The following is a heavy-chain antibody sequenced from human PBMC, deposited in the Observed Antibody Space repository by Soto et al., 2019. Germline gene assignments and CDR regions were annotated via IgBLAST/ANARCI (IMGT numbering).Heavy chain of an antibody. D-gene: IGHD3-16*01. CDR2: IRSKGHNYAT. CDR1: AFAFSGSA. CDR3: TRDLFSYDYSGILWFDP. V-gene: IGHV3-73*01. Sequence: PGGSLRLSCAASAFAFSGSAMYWVRQASGKGPEWVGRIRSKGHNYATVYAASVKGRFTISRDDSKNTAYLQMNSLQTEDTAVYYCTRDLFSYDYSGILWFDPWGQGTLVTVSS. J-gene: IGHJ5*02.